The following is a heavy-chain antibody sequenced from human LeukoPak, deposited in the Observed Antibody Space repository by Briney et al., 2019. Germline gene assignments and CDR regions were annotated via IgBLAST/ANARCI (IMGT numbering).Heavy chain of an antibody. Sequence: GGSLRLSCAASGFTFSSYSMNWVRQAPGKGLEWVSSISSSSSYIYYADSVKGRFTISRDNAKNSLYLQMNSLRAEDTAVYYCASPACSSTSCYSGLDVWGKGTTVTVSS. CDR1: GFTFSSYS. D-gene: IGHD2-2*01. CDR2: ISSSSSYI. J-gene: IGHJ6*04. V-gene: IGHV3-21*01. CDR3: ASPACSSTSCYSGLDV.